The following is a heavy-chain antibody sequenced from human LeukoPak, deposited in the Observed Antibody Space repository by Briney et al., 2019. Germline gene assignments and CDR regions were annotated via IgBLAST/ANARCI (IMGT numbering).Heavy chain of an antibody. V-gene: IGHV4-34*01. CDR1: GGSSSGYY. J-gene: IGHJ4*02. Sequence: PSETLSLTCAVYGGSSSGYYWSWIRQPPGKGLEWIGEINHSGSTNYNPSLKSRVTISVDTSKNQFSLKLGSVTAADTAVYYCARGRGIVATIKVYYFDYWGQGTLVTVSS. CDR3: ARGRGIVATIKVYYFDY. D-gene: IGHD5-12*01. CDR2: INHSGST.